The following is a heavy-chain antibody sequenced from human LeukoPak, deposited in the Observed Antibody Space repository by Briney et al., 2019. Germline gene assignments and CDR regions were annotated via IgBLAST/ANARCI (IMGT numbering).Heavy chain of an antibody. CDR2: INHSGST. CDR1: GGSFSGYY. D-gene: IGHD3-22*01. J-gene: IGHJ4*02. CDR3: ASVYDSSGYYPF. V-gene: IGHV4-34*01. Sequence: ASETLSLTCAVYGGSFSGYYWSWIRQPPGKGLEWIGEINHSGSTNYNPSLKSRVTISVDTSKSQFSLKLSSVTAADTAVYYCASVYDSSGYYPFWGQGTLVTVSS.